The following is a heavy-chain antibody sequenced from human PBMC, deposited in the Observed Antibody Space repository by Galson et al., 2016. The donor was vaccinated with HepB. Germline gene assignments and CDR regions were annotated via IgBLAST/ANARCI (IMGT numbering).Heavy chain of an antibody. Sequence: SVKVSCKASRGTFSTYAINWVRQAPGQGLEWMGGIFPLFGTATYAQKFQGRVTITADESTSTAYMELSSLRSEDTAVYYCARVGTQWLVGVRYYFDYWGQGTLVTVSS. J-gene: IGHJ4*02. D-gene: IGHD6-19*01. CDR3: ARVGTQWLVGVRYYFDY. V-gene: IGHV1-69*13. CDR2: IFPLFGTA. CDR1: RGTFSTYA.